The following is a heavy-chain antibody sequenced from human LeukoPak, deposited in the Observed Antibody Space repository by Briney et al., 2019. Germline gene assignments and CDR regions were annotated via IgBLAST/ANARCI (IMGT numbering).Heavy chain of an antibody. Sequence: GGSLRLSCAASGFTFSSYAMSWVRQAPGKGLEWVSAISGSGGSTYYADSVKGRFTISRDNSKNTLYLQMNSLRAEDTAVYYCAKGRENYGSGSDYFDYWGQGTLVTVSS. V-gene: IGHV3-23*01. J-gene: IGHJ4*02. CDR2: ISGSGGST. CDR1: GFTFSSYA. CDR3: AKGRENYGSGSDYFDY. D-gene: IGHD3-10*01.